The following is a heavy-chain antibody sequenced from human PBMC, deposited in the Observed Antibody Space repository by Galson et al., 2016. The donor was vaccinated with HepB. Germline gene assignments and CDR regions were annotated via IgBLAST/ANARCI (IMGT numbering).Heavy chain of an antibody. CDR3: ARGRGYGSSWSRGGRFDP. J-gene: IGHJ5*02. CDR2: INYRGST. CDR1: GGSNSDEH. V-gene: IGHV4-34*01. Sequence: ETLSLTCTSYGGSNSDEHWTWIRQSPGKALEWIGEINYRGSTDYTPSLKSRVTISVDTSKNQFSLRLSSVTAADTGVYFCARGRGYGSSWSRGGRFDPWGQGTLVTVSS. D-gene: IGHD6-13*01.